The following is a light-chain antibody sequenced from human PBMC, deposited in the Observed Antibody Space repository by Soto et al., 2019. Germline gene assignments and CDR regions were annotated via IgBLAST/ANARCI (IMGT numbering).Light chain of an antibody. CDR2: EVS. Sequence: QSPLTQPASVSGSPGQSITISCTGTRSDVGGYNYVSWYQQHPGKAPKLMIYEVSNRPSGVSNRFSGSKSGNTASLTISGLQAEDEADYYCSSYTSSSTQVFGTGTKVTVL. CDR3: SSYTSSSTQV. V-gene: IGLV2-14*01. J-gene: IGLJ1*01. CDR1: RSDVGGYNY.